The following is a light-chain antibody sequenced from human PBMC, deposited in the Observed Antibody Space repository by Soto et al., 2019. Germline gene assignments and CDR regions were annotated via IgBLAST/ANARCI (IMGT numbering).Light chain of an antibody. CDR1: QNIYNY. V-gene: IGKV1-39*01. J-gene: IGKJ5*01. Sequence: DIQMTQSPSSLSASVGDRVTVTCRTSQNIYNYLNWYQQKPGKAPKLLIYAASSVQSGVPSRFSGSGSGTDFTLTISSLQPEDFATYYCQQSYSTPPITFGQGTRLEN. CDR2: AAS. CDR3: QQSYSTPPIT.